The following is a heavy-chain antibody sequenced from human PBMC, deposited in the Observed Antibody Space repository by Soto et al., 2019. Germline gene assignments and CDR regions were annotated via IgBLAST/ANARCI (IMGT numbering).Heavy chain of an antibody. CDR1: GFTFSSYA. CDR3: AKGGATQTCAFDI. D-gene: IGHD1-26*01. Sequence: GESLKISCAASGFTFSSYAMSWVRQAPGKGLEWVSAISGSGGSTYYADSVKGRFTISRDNSKNTLYLQMNSLRAEDTAVYYCAKGGATQTCAFDIWGQGTMVTVSS. V-gene: IGHV3-23*01. CDR2: ISGSGGST. J-gene: IGHJ3*02.